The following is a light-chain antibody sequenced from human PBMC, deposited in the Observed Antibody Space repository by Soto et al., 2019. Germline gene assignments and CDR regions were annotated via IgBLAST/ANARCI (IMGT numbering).Light chain of an antibody. Sequence: VVMTHSPATGSGSPMGVGSLSCRASQGIGDTLAWYQQKPGQTPRLLIYDTSIRATGVPARFSGSRSGAEFTLTISSLQSEDFAVYYCQHYVTWPLTFGGGTKVDI. CDR2: DTS. J-gene: IGKJ4*01. V-gene: IGKV3-15*01. CDR3: QHYVTWPLT. CDR1: QGIGDT.